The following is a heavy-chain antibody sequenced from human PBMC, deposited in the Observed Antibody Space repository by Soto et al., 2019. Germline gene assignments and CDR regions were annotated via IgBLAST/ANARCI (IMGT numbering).Heavy chain of an antibody. CDR3: ARRERYSSSPGYWFDP. CDR1: GYSFTSYW. CDR2: IYPGDSDT. V-gene: IGHV5-51*01. J-gene: IGHJ5*02. D-gene: IGHD6-6*01. Sequence: EVQLVQSGAEVKKPGESLKISCKGSGYSFTSYWIGWVRQMPGKGLEWMGIIYPGDSDTRYSPSFQGQVTISADKSISTAYLQWSSLKASDTATYYCARRERYSSSPGYWFDPWGQGTLVTVSS.